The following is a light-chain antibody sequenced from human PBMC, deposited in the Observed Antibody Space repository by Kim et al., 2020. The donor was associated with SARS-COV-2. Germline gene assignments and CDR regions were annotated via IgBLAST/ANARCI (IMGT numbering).Light chain of an antibody. CDR1: QSVSKW. CDR2: EAS. Sequence: DIQMTQSPSTVSASVGDRVTITCRASQSVSKWLAWYQQKPGRAPNLLIYEASSLKSGVPARFSGSGSGTEFTLTISGLQPDDFASYYCQQYYSQGTFGQGTKVDIK. J-gene: IGKJ1*01. CDR3: QQYYSQGT. V-gene: IGKV1-5*01.